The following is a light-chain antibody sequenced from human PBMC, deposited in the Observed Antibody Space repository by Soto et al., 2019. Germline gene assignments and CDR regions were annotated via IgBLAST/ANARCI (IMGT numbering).Light chain of an antibody. CDR2: DVS. J-gene: IGLJ1*01. V-gene: IGLV2-14*01. CDR3: SSYPRSSTPRYV. CDR1: SSDVGGYNY. Sequence: QSALTQPASVSGSPGQSITISCTGTSSDVGGYNYVSWYQQHPGKAPKLMIYDVSNRPSGVSNRFSGSKSGITASLTISGLQAEDEADYSCSSYPRSSTPRYVFATGTKFTV.